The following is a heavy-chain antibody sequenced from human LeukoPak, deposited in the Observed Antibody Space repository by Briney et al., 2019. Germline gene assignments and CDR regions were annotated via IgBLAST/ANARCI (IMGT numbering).Heavy chain of an antibody. CDR3: ASFATMIAGRQNDY. CDR2: INPSGGST. D-gene: IGHD3-22*01. Sequence: ASVKVSCKASGYTFTSYYMRWVRQAPGQGLEWMGIINPSGGSTSYAQKFQGRVTMTRDMSTSTVYMELSSLRSEDSAVYYCASFATMIAGRQNDYWGQGTLVTVSS. J-gene: IGHJ4*02. CDR1: GYTFTSYY. V-gene: IGHV1-46*01.